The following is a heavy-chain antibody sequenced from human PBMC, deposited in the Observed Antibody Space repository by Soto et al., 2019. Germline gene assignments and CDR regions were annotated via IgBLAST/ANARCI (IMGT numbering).Heavy chain of an antibody. CDR1: GGTFSSYA. J-gene: IGHJ6*02. Sequence: SVKVSCKASGGTFSSYAISWVRQAPGQGLEWMGWIIPNFGTANYAQKFQGRVTITTDASTSTAYMELRSLRSEDTAVYYCAMVDVYVTPSPQDVWGQGTTVTVSS. CDR3: AMVDVYVTPSPQDV. V-gene: IGHV1-69*05. D-gene: IGHD3-16*01. CDR2: IIPNFGTA.